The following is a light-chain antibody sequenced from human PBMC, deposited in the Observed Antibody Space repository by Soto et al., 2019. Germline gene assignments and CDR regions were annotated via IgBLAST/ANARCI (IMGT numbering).Light chain of an antibody. Sequence: EIVMTQSPATLSVSPGERATLSCRASPIVSSTLAWYQQKPGQAPRLLIYGASSRATGIPARFSGSGSGTEFTLTISSLHSEDFAVYYCQQYNNWPRTFGQGTKLEIK. V-gene: IGKV3-15*01. J-gene: IGKJ2*01. CDR3: QQYNNWPRT. CDR2: GAS. CDR1: PIVSST.